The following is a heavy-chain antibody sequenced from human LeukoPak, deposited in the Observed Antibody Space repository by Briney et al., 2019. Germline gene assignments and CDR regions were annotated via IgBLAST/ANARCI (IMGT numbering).Heavy chain of an antibody. CDR1: GFTFSSYA. D-gene: IGHD3-3*01. J-gene: IGHJ4*02. Sequence: GGSLSLSCAASGFTFSSYAMSWVRLAPGAALEWVSAVRGRGGSTNYAHYVQGRFTISRDNSKNTLYLQMNSLRAEDTAVYYCAKNNDIWSGYSLDYWGQGTLVTVSS. V-gene: IGHV3-23*01. CDR3: AKNNDIWSGYSLDY. CDR2: VRGRGGST.